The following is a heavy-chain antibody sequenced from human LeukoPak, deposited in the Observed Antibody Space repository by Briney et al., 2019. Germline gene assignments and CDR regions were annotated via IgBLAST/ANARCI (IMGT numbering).Heavy chain of an antibody. CDR2: VDSKSGGT. CDR3: AREMNYDDYRTSDY. D-gene: IGHD4-17*01. V-gene: IGHV1-2*02. J-gene: IGHJ4*02. Sequence: EASVKVSCKASGYTFTGYYMHWVRQAPGQGFEWLGRVDSKSGGTNYAQKFQGRVTMTRDTSISTVYIQLISLRSDDTAVYYCAREMNYDDYRTSDYWGQGTLVTVSS. CDR1: GYTFTGYY.